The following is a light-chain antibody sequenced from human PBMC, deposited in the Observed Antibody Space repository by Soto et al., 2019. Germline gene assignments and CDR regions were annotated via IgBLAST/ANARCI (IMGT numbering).Light chain of an antibody. CDR1: QRVVDTY. Sequence: ELVLSQSPGTLSLSPGERATLSCRASQRVVDTYLAWYQQKPGQAPRLLIYGASRRATGIPERFGGSGSETDFTLPISRLEPEDFAVYYCQHYGSSPPVTFGQGTRVELK. CDR2: GAS. CDR3: QHYGSSPPVT. V-gene: IGKV3-20*01. J-gene: IGKJ1*01.